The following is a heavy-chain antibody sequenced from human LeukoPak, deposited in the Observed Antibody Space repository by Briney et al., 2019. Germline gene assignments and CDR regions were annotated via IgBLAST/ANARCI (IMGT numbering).Heavy chain of an antibody. CDR3: ARSRIDGSWKNFDY. CDR2: IYYSGST. D-gene: IGHD6-13*01. J-gene: IGHJ4*02. Sequence: PSETLSLTCTVSGGSISGSSYYWGWIRQPPGNGLEWIGSIYYSGSTYYNPSLKSRVTISVDTSKNQFSLKLSSVNAADTAVYYCARSRIDGSWKNFDYWGQGTLVTVSS. CDR1: GGSISGSSYY. V-gene: IGHV4-39*07.